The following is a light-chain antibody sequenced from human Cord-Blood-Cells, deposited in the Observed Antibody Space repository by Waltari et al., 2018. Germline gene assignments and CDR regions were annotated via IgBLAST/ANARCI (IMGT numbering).Light chain of an antibody. CDR1: QSVSSN. CDR2: GAS. Sequence: IVITQSPATLSVSPGERATLSCRPSQSVSSNLAWYQQKPGQAPRLLIYGASTRAPGIPARFSGSGSGTEFTLTISSLQSEDFAVYYCQQYNNWPPWTFGQGTKVEIK. V-gene: IGKV3-15*01. CDR3: QQYNNWPPWT. J-gene: IGKJ1*01.